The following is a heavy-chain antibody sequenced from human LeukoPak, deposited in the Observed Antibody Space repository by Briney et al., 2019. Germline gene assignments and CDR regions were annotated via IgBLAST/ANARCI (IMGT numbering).Heavy chain of an antibody. J-gene: IGHJ4*02. CDR3: ARTGYFDY. CDR1: GFTLSSYW. V-gene: IGHV3-7*01. CDR2: IKEDGSEK. Sequence: GGSLRLSCSASGFTLSSYWMSWVRHAPGKGLEWVAKIKEDGSEKYYVDSVKGRFTISRDNAKNSLYLQMSGLRAEDTALYYCARTGYFDYWGQGTLVTVSS.